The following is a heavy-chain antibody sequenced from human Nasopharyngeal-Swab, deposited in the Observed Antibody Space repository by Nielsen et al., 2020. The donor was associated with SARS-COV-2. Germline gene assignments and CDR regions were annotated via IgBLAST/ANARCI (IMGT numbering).Heavy chain of an antibody. CDR2: ISGSGGGT. CDR1: GFMFSNYA. D-gene: IGHD6-13*01. J-gene: IGHJ5*02. Sequence: GESLKISCAASGFMFSNYAMSWVRQAPGKGLEWVSSISGSGGGTFYTDSVRGRFTISRDNSKNTLYLQMSSLRAEDTAVYYCAKAPGLTGTKYSSSLGPWGQGTLVTVSS. V-gene: IGHV3-23*01. CDR3: AKAPGLTGTKYSSSLGP.